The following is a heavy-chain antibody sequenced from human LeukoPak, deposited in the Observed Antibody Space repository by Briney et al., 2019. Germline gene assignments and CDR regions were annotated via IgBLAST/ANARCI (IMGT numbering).Heavy chain of an antibody. J-gene: IGHJ4*02. CDR3: ARLLHDSRGYYYFDY. Sequence: SETLSLTCTVSGGSISSYYWSWIRQPPGKGLEWIGYIYYSGSTNYNPSLKSRVTMSVDTSKSQFSLKLSSVTAADTAVYYCARLLHDSRGYYYFDYWGQGTLVIVSS. D-gene: IGHD3-22*01. CDR2: IYYSGST. CDR1: GGSISSYY. V-gene: IGHV4-59*01.